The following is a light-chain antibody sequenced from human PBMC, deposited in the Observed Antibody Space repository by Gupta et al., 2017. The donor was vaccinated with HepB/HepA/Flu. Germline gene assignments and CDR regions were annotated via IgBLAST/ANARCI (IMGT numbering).Light chain of an antibody. CDR1: ASNIGAGYD. V-gene: IGLV1-40*01. J-gene: IGLJ1*01. Sequence: QSVLPQPPSVSGAPGQRVTISCTGSASNIGAGYDVHWYQPVPGTAPKLLIYSVSHRPSGVPDRFSGSKSGTSASRAITGLQADDDADYYCQSYDKSLSGYVYGTGTKVTVL. CDR2: SVS. CDR3: QSYDKSLSGYV.